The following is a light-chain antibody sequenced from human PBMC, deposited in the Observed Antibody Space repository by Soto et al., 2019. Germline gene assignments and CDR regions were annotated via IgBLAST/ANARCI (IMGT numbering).Light chain of an antibody. Sequence: EIVMTQSPATLSVSPGDRATLSCRASQSVSTNNLAWYQQRPGQAPRLLIYGASRRATGIPDRFSGSGSGTDFTLTISRLEPEDLAVYYCQQYDNPVWTFGQGTKV. CDR3: QQYDNPVWT. CDR1: QSVSTNN. V-gene: IGKV3-20*01. CDR2: GAS. J-gene: IGKJ1*01.